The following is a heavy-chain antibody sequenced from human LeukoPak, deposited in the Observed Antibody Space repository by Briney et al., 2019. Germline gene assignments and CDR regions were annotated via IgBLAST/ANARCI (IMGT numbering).Heavy chain of an antibody. CDR2: FYFSGST. V-gene: IGHV4-39*07. Sequence: SETLSLTCTVSGGSISSSSYYWGWIRQPPGKGLEWIGGFYFSGSTYYNPSLRSRVTISEDTSKNQFSLKVNSVTAADTALYYCARTVGLVTRLPDAFDIWGQGTMVTVSS. CDR3: ARTVGLVTRLPDAFDI. J-gene: IGHJ3*02. D-gene: IGHD6-25*01. CDR1: GGSISSSSYY.